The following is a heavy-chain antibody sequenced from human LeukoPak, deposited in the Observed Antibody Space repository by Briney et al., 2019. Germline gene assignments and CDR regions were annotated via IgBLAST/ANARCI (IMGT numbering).Heavy chain of an antibody. CDR2: IYPSGRT. CDR1: GGSINSYY. D-gene: IGHD3-9*01. V-gene: IGHV4-4*08. J-gene: IGHJ4*02. Sequence: SETLSLTCTVSGGSINSYYWSWIRQPPGKGLEWIGRIYPSGRTNYNPSLKSRVTISVDTSKNQFSLKLSSVTAADTAVYYCARTYYDVLTGYYSGGGPFDYWGQGTLVTVSS. CDR3: ARTYYDVLTGYYSGGGPFDY.